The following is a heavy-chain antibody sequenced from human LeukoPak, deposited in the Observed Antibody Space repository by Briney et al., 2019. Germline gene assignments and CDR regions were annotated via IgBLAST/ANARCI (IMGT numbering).Heavy chain of an antibody. V-gene: IGHV4-38-2*02. CDR1: GYTISSGYY. Sequence: SETLSLTCTVSGYTISSGYYWGWILQPPGKGLEWIGSIYHSGSTYYNPSLKSRVTISVDTSKNQFSLKLSSVTAADTAVYYCARDPDIVVVPAADWGQGTLVTVSS. CDR2: IYHSGST. CDR3: ARDPDIVVVPAAD. D-gene: IGHD2-2*01. J-gene: IGHJ4*02.